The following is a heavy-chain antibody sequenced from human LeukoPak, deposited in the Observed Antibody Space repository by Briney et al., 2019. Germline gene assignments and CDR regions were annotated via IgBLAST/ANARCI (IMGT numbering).Heavy chain of an antibody. V-gene: IGHV3-53*01. Sequence: PGGPLRLSCAASGFAVSSNYMSWVRQAPGKGLEWVAVIYSGDYTYYADSVKGRFIISRDNSKNTLYLQMNSLGADDTAVYFCAKDRPTVYSSSWLHFLDSWGQGTLVTVSS. CDR3: AKDRPTVYSSSWLHFLDS. CDR1: GFAVSSNY. CDR2: IYSGDYT. D-gene: IGHD6-13*01. J-gene: IGHJ4*02.